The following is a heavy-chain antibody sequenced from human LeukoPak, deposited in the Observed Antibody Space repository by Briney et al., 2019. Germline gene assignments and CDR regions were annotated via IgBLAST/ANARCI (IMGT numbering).Heavy chain of an antibody. D-gene: IGHD5-12*01. CDR3: ARSTVRIYSGYDPDFDY. Sequence: SETLSLTCTVSGGSISSYYWSWIRQPAGKGLEWIGRIYTSGSTNYNPSLKSRVTMSVDTSKNQFSLKLSSVTAADTAVYYCARSTVRIYSGYDPDFDYWGQGTLVTVSS. V-gene: IGHV4-4*07. CDR1: GGSISSYY. CDR2: IYTSGST. J-gene: IGHJ4*02.